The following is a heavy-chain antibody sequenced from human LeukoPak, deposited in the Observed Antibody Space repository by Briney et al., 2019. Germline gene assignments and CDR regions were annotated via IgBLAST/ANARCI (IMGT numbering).Heavy chain of an antibody. CDR3: AKDGSGGSYSEYYYYYYMDV. CDR2: IRYDGSNK. V-gene: IGHV3-30*02. J-gene: IGHJ6*03. CDR1: GFTFSSFW. Sequence: PGGSLRLSCAASGFTFSSFWMSWVRQAPGKGLEWVAFIRYDGSNKYYADSVKGRFTISRDNTKNTLYLQMNSLRVEDTAVYYCAKDGSGGSYSEYYYYYYMDVWGKGTTVTVSS. D-gene: IGHD1-26*01.